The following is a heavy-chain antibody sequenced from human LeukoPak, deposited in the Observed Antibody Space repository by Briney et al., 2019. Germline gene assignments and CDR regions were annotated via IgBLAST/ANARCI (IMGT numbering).Heavy chain of an antibody. Sequence: SETLSLTCTVSGGSISSSSYYWGWIRQPPGKGLEWIGSIYYSGSTYYNPSLKSRVTISVDTSKNQFSLKLSSVTAADTAVYYCARVVAVAGTEVCYFDYWGQGTLVTVSS. V-gene: IGHV4-39*07. CDR2: IYYSGST. D-gene: IGHD6-19*01. CDR3: ARVVAVAGTEVCYFDY. CDR1: GGSISSSSYY. J-gene: IGHJ4*02.